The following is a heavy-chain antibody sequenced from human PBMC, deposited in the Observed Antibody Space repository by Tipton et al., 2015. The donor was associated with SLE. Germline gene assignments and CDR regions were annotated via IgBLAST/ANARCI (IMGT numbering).Heavy chain of an antibody. CDR1: GFTFSTHW. CDR2: INSDGSST. CDR3: VRVGTPDYYMDV. J-gene: IGHJ6*03. D-gene: IGHD7-27*01. V-gene: IGHV3-74*01. Sequence: SLRLSCAASGFTFSTHWMHWVRQAPGKGLVWVSRINSDGSSTNYADAVKGRFTISRDNAKNTLYLQVNSLRPDDTAFYYCVRVGTPDYYMDVWGKGTRVTVSS.